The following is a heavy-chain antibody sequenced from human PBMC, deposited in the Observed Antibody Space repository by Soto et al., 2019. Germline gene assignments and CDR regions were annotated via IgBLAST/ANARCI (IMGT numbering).Heavy chain of an antibody. CDR2: IIPIFGTA. V-gene: IGHV1-69*12. Sequence: QVQLVQSGAEVKKPGSSVKVSCKASGGTFSSYAISWVRQAPGQGLEWMGGIIPIFGTANYAQKFQGRVTITADESTSTAYLGLSSLRSEDTAVYYCSSGTAYCGGDCYSDYWGQGTLVTVSS. D-gene: IGHD2-21*02. CDR1: GGTFSSYA. J-gene: IGHJ4*02. CDR3: SSGTAYCGGDCYSDY.